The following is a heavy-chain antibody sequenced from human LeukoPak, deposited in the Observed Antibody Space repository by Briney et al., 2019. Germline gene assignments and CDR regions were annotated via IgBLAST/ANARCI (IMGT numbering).Heavy chain of an antibody. Sequence: SETLSLTCTVSGGSISSYYWSWIRQPPGKGLEWIGYIYYSGSTNYNPSLKSRVTISVDTSKNQFSLKLSSVTAADTAVYYCARLGSDDTLTGYIGPIYYYYGMDVWGQGTTVTVSS. CDR3: ARLGSDDTLTGYIGPIYYYYGMDV. D-gene: IGHD3-9*01. CDR1: GGSISSYY. J-gene: IGHJ6*02. V-gene: IGHV4-59*08. CDR2: IYYSGST.